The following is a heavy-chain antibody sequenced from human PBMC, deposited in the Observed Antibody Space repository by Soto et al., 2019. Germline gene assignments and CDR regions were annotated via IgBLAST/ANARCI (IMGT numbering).Heavy chain of an antibody. CDR3: AKGGLYYYATSGYAAHFFGY. CDR1: GFTFTSSA. V-gene: IGHV1-58*01. CDR2: IVVGSGNT. Sequence: GASVKVSCKASGFTFTSSAVQWVRQARGQRLEWIGWIVVGSGNTNYAQKFQERVTITRDMSTSTAYMELNSLRAEDTAVYHCAKGGLYYYATSGYAAHFFGYWGRGSLVTVSS. J-gene: IGHJ4*02. D-gene: IGHD3-22*01.